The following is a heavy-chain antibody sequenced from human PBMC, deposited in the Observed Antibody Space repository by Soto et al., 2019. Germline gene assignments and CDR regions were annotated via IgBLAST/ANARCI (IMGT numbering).Heavy chain of an antibody. D-gene: IGHD3-10*01. CDR1: GGSISSGGYY. Sequence: SETLSLTCTVSGGSISSGGYYWSWIRQHPGKGLEWIGYIYYSGSTYYNPSLKSRVTISVDTSKNQFSLKLSSVTAADTAVYYCARVINGSGSYYAPWFDPWGQGTLVTVSS. CDR2: IYYSGST. J-gene: IGHJ5*02. CDR3: ARVINGSGSYYAPWFDP. V-gene: IGHV4-31*03.